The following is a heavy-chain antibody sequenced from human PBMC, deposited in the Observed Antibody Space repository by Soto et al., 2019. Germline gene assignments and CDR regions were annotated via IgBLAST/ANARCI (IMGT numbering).Heavy chain of an antibody. CDR3: ARTYSSGWFFDY. J-gene: IGHJ4*02. CDR1: GFTFSSYG. CDR2: IWYDGSNK. V-gene: IGHV3-33*01. Sequence: GGSLRHSCAASGFTFSSYGMHWVRQAPGKGLEWVAVIWYDGSNKYYADSVKGRFTISRDNSKNTLYLQMNSLRAEDTAVYYCARTYSSGWFFDYWGPGTLVTVSS. D-gene: IGHD6-19*01.